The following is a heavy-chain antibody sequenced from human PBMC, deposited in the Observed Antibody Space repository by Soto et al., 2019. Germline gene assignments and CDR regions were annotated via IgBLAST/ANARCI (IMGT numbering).Heavy chain of an antibody. CDR2: IIPILGRV. D-gene: IGHD2-21*02. CDR1: GGTFSSYT. CDR3: AREQYGGDPMI. Sequence: QVQLVQSGAEVKKPGSSVKVSCKASGGTFSSYTIIWGRQAPGQGLEWMGRIIPILGRVNYALKFKGRVTLTADKSTTTAYMELTSLRSEDTAVYYSAREQYGGDPMIWGQGTLVTVSS. J-gene: IGHJ4*02. V-gene: IGHV1-69*08.